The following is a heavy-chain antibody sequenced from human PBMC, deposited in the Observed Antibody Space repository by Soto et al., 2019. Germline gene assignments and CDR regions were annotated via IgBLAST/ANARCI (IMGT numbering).Heavy chain of an antibody. J-gene: IGHJ4*02. CDR3: ARTSRFAY. D-gene: IGHD6-6*01. CDR1: GGSFSGYY. V-gene: IGHV4-34*01. CDR2: INHSGST. Sequence: QVQLQQWGAGLLKPSETLSLTCAVYGGSFSGYYWSWIRQPPGKGLEWIGEINHSGSTNYNPSLKSRVTRSVDTSKNQFSLKLSSVTAADTAVYYCARTSRFAYWGQGTLVTVSS.